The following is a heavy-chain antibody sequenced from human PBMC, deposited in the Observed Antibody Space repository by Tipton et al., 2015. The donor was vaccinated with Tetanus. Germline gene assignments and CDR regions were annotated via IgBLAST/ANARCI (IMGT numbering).Heavy chain of an antibody. CDR2: IYYSGST. CDR1: GVSIKNGGYY. D-gene: IGHD1-14*01. Sequence: TLSLTCGVSGVSIKNGGYYWSWIRQPPGKGLEWIGYIYYSGSTNYNPSLKSRVTISVDTSKNQFSLKLSSVTAADTAVYYCARGTGDYWGQGTLVTVSS. CDR3: ARGTGDY. V-gene: IGHV4-61*08. J-gene: IGHJ4*02.